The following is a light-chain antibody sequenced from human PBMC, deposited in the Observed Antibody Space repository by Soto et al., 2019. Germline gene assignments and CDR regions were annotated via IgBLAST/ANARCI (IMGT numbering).Light chain of an antibody. CDR1: TSNIGAPYD. V-gene: IGLV1-40*01. CDR3: QSYDISLHNYV. Sequence: SFLTQPPSVSGAPGQRVSISCTGSTSNIGAPYDVRWYQHLPGTAPKLLIYGDNNRPSGVPDRFSGSKSGTSASLAITRLQAEDEADYYCQSYDISLHNYVFGTGTKVTVL. J-gene: IGLJ1*01. CDR2: GDN.